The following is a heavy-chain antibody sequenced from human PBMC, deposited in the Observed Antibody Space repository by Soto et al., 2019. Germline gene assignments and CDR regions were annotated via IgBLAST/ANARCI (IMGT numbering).Heavy chain of an antibody. Sequence: PSETLSLTCTVSGGSISSGGYYWSWIRQHPGKGLEWIGYIYYSGSTYYNPSLKSRVTISVDTSKNQFSLKLSSVTAADTAVYYCARHKVGIAVAGSSGSDYYYMDVWGKGTTVTVSS. CDR3: ARHKVGIAVAGSSGSDYYYMDV. V-gene: IGHV4-31*03. CDR2: IYYSGST. J-gene: IGHJ6*03. D-gene: IGHD6-19*01. CDR1: GGSISSGGYY.